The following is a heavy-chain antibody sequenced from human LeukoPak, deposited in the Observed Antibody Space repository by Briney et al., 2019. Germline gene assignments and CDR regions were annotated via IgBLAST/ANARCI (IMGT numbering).Heavy chain of an antibody. J-gene: IGHJ4*02. CDR3: ARESYDYLWGTYRRYFDY. V-gene: IGHV4-59*01. CDR1: GVSISGFY. CDR2: VYYSGST. D-gene: IGHD3-16*02. Sequence: SETLSLTCTVSGVSISGFYWSWIRQPPGKGLDWIGYVYYSGSTNYNPSLKSLVTISVDTSKNQYSLKLSSVTAADTAVYYCARESYDYLWGTYRRYFDYWGQGTLVTVSS.